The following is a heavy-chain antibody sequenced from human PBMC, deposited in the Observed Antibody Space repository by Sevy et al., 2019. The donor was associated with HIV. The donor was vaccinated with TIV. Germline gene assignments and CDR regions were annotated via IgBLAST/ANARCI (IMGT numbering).Heavy chain of an antibody. V-gene: IGHV3-7*01. Sequence: GGSLRLSCAASGFTFSSYWMSWVRQAPGKGLEWVANIKQDGSEKYYVDSVKGRFTISRDNAKNSLYLQMNSLRAEDTAVYYCARLLRGPYASSGSPFDYWGQGTLVTVSS. CDR1: GFTFSSYW. CDR3: ARLLRGPYASSGSPFDY. J-gene: IGHJ4*02. D-gene: IGHD3-22*01. CDR2: IKQDGSEK.